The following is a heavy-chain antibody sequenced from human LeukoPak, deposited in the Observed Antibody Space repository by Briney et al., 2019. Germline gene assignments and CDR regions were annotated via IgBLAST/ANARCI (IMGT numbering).Heavy chain of an antibody. Sequence: GGSLRLSCAASGFTFSSYSMNWVRQAPGKGLEWVSYISGGSGYIYYADSEKGRFTISRDNAKNSLYLQMNSLRAEDTAVYYCARAIAVAEGYWGQGTLVTVSS. D-gene: IGHD6-19*01. CDR1: GFTFSSYS. V-gene: IGHV3-21*01. J-gene: IGHJ4*02. CDR2: ISGGSGYI. CDR3: ARAIAVAEGY.